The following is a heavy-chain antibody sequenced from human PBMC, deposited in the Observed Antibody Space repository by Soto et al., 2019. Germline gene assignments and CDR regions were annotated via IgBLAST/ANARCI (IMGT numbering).Heavy chain of an antibody. Sequence: SETLSLTCAVYGGSFSGYYWSWIRQPPGKGLEWIGEINHSGSTNYNPSLKSRVTISVDTSKNQFSLKLSSVTAADTAVYYCARGLVGRYYDSSGYYYPYYYRMDVWGQGTTVTVSS. V-gene: IGHV4-34*01. J-gene: IGHJ6*02. CDR1: GGSFSGYY. CDR3: ARGLVGRYYDSSGYYYPYYYRMDV. CDR2: INHSGST. D-gene: IGHD3-22*01.